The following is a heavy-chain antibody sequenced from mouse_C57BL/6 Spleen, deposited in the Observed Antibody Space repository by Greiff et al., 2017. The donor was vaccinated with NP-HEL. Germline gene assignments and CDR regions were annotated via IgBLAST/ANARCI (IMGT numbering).Heavy chain of an antibody. CDR1: GFTFSDYG. CDR3: ARRSSYPFDY. CDR2: ISSGSSTI. J-gene: IGHJ2*01. V-gene: IGHV5-17*01. D-gene: IGHD1-1*01. Sequence: DVKLVESGGGLVKPGGSLKLSCAASGFTFSDYGMHWVRQAPEKGLEWVAYISSGSSTIYYADTVKGRFTISRDNAKNTLFLQMTSLRSEDTAMYYCARRSSYPFDYWGQGTTLTVSS.